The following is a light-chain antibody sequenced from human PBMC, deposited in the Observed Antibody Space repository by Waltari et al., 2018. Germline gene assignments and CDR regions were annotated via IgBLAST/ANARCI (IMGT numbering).Light chain of an antibody. Sequence: QSVLTQPPSASGTPGQRFAISCYGSSSNIGSNTVNWYQQLPGTAPKLLIYGNNQRPSGVPDRFSGSKSGTSASLAIGGLQSDDEADYYCAAWDDNLNGWVFGGGTMLAVL. J-gene: IGLJ3*02. CDR3: AAWDDNLNGWV. V-gene: IGLV1-44*01. CDR1: SSNIGSNT. CDR2: GNN.